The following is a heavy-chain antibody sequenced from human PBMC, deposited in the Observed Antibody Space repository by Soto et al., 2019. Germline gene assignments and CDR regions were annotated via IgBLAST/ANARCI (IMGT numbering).Heavy chain of an antibody. Sequence: QVQLVQSGAEVKKPGASVKVSCKASGYTFITYGISWVRQAPGQGLEWMGWISSYNGNTNYAQKLQGRVTMTTDTSTTKADMELRSLRSDDTAVSYWARDRPTSSIRARDYYYAMDVWGQGTTVTVSS. V-gene: IGHV1-18*01. J-gene: IGHJ6*02. CDR1: GYTFITYG. D-gene: IGHD6-6*01. CDR3: ARDRPTSSIRARDYYYAMDV. CDR2: ISSYNGNT.